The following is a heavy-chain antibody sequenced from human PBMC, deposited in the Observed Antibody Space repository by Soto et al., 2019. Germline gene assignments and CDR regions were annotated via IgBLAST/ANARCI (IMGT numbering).Heavy chain of an antibody. CDR3: ARVWTSYVSSGSLDY. CDR2: INPNSGDT. Sequence: ASVKVSCKASGYTFTGHLMHWVRQPPGQGLEWMGWINPNSGDTNYAQKFQGRVTMTRDMSISTAYMALRRLPTDDTAVYYCARVWTSYVSSGSLDYWGEGTLVTVSS. CDR1: GYTFTGHL. V-gene: IGHV1-2*02. D-gene: IGHD3-22*01. J-gene: IGHJ4*02.